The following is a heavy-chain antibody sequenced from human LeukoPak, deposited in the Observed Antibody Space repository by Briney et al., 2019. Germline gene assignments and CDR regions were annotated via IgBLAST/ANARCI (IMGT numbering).Heavy chain of an antibody. J-gene: IGHJ4*02. Sequence: GRSLRLSCAASGFTFTNYGISWVRQAPGQGLEWMGCISAYDGSTNYAQKLQGRVTMTTDTSTSTAYMELRSLRSDDAAVYFCARDYSRVAAPYYFDSWGQGTLVTVSS. D-gene: IGHD6-6*01. CDR1: GFTFTNYG. CDR3: ARDYSRVAAPYYFDS. V-gene: IGHV1-18*01. CDR2: ISAYDGST.